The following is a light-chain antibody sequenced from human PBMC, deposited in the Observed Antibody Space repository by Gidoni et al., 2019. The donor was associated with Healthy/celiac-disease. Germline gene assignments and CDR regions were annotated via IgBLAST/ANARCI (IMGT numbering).Light chain of an antibody. CDR2: GAS. CDR1: QSVRSN. V-gene: IGKV3-15*01. Sequence: EIVLTQSPATLSVSPGERATLSSRASQSVRSNLAWYQQKPGQAPRLLIYGASTRATGIPARFSGSGSGTEFTLTISSLQSEDFAVYYCQQYNNWPITFGQGTRLEIK. J-gene: IGKJ5*01. CDR3: QQYNNWPIT.